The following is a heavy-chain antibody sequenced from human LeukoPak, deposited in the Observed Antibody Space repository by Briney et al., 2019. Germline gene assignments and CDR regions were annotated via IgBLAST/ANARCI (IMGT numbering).Heavy chain of an antibody. CDR3: ARARVPVGSYYYYMDV. CDR2: ISGSGGSK. J-gene: IGHJ6*03. D-gene: IGHD1-26*01. V-gene: IGHV3-23*01. Sequence: GGSLRLSCAASGFTFNDHGMSWVRQAPGKGLEWVSAISGSGGSKYYADSVKGRFTISRDNSKNTLYLQMNSLRAEDTAVYYCARARVPVGSYYYYMDVWGKGTTVTVSS. CDR1: GFTFNDHG.